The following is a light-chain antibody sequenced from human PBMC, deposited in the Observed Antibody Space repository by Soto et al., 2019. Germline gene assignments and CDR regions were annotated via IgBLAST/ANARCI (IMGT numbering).Light chain of an antibody. CDR1: QSVLNN. V-gene: IGKV3-15*01. J-gene: IGKJ1*01. CDR2: GAS. Sequence: DIVMTQSPATLSVSPGERATLSCRASQSVLNNLAWYQQKPGQAPRLLIFGASTRATGTPARFSGSGSGTEFTLTISSLQSEDFAVYYCQHYNEWPPWTFGQGTKVDIK. CDR3: QHYNEWPPWT.